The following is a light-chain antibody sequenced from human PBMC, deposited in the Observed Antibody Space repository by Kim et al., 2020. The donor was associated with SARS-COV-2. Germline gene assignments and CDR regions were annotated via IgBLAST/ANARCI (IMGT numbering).Light chain of an antibody. Sequence: RASISSRSSQSLRHSNGYNYWDWYLQKPGQSPQLLIDLGSNRASGVPDRFSGSGSGTDFTLKISGVEAEDIGVYYCMQAIQTPNTFGQGTKVDIK. J-gene: IGKJ1*01. CDR2: LGS. CDR3: MQAIQTPNT. CDR1: QSLRHSNGYNY. V-gene: IGKV2-28*01.